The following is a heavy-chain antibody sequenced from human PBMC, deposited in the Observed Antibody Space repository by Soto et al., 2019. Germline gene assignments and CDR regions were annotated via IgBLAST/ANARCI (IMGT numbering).Heavy chain of an antibody. Sequence: EVQLVESGGGLVQPGGSLRLSCAASGFTFSSDWMSWVRQAPGKGLEWVANIKQDGSEKYYVDSVKGRFTISRDNAKNSPYLQMNSLRAEDTAVYYCARDQFALGFQLWGQGTLVTVSS. V-gene: IGHV3-7*01. CDR3: ARDQFALGFQL. CDR2: IKQDGSEK. J-gene: IGHJ1*01. CDR1: GFTFSSDW. D-gene: IGHD3-16*01.